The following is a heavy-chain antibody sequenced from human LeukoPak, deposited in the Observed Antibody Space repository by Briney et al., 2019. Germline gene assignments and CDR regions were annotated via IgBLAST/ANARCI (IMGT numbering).Heavy chain of an antibody. Sequence: PSETLSLTCAVYGGSFSGYYWSWIRQPPGKGLEWIGEINHSGSTNYNPSLKSRVTISVDTSKNQFSLKLSSVTAADTAVYYCARGVRSYSNYVLCFDPWGQGTLVTVSS. CDR3: ARGVRSYSNYVLCFDP. CDR2: INHSGST. D-gene: IGHD4-11*01. CDR1: GGSFSGYY. J-gene: IGHJ5*02. V-gene: IGHV4-34*01.